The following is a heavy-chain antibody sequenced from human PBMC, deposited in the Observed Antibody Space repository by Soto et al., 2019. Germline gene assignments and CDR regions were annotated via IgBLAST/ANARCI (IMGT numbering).Heavy chain of an antibody. J-gene: IGHJ5*02. CDR3: AKEAGSGWYEYWFDH. V-gene: IGHV3-33*06. CDR2: IWYDGSKK. D-gene: IGHD6-19*01. Sequence: GGSLRLSCAASGFSFSTHYMNWVRQAPGKGLEWVAVIWYDGSKKYYADSVKGRFTISRDNSKNTLYLQMDGLRAEDTAVYYCAKEAGSGWYEYWFDHWGQGTLVTVSS. CDR1: GFSFSTHY.